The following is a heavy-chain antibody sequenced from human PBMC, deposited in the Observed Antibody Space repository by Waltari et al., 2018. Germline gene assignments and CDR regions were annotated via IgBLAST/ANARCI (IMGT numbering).Heavy chain of an antibody. V-gene: IGHV3-74*01. CDR2: VDNPVSTQ. CDR1: GFTFSNHW. Sequence: EQLVQSGGALARRGGSLLLSCAASGFTFSNHWMHWVRQAPGKGLEWVSLVDNPVSTQDYADSVKGRFTMSRNNAANEVYLHMNSLRDEDTAVYFCVRDYWYFDLWGRGTLVSVSS. J-gene: IGHJ2*01. CDR3: VRDYWYFDL.